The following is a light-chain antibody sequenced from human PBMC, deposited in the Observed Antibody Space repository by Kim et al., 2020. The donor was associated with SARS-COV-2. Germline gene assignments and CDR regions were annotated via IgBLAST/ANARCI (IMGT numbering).Light chain of an antibody. CDR2: GQN. J-gene: IGLJ3*02. CDR3: NSRDTSDNQWV. Sequence: SSELTQDPAVSVALGQTVTINCQGDSLRTSYASWYQLKPRQAPLLVLFGQNHRPSGIPARFSGSNSGNRSSLTITGAQAEDEADYICNSRDTSDNQWVFGGGTKVTVL. V-gene: IGLV3-19*01. CDR1: SLRTSY.